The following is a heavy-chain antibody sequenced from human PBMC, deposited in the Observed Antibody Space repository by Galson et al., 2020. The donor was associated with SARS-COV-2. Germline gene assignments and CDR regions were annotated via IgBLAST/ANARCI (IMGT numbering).Heavy chain of an antibody. V-gene: IGHV3-21*01. D-gene: IGHD6-19*01. CDR1: GFTFSSYS. CDR2: ISSSSSYI. J-gene: IGHJ5*02. CDR3: ARDQRLTPPQVAGTSGDNWFDP. Sequence: GESLKISCAASGFTFSSYSMNWVRQAPGKGLEWVSSISSSSSYIYYADSVKGRFTISRDNAKNSLYLQMNSLRAEDTAVYYCARDQRLTPPQVAGTSGDNWFDPWGQGTLVTVSS.